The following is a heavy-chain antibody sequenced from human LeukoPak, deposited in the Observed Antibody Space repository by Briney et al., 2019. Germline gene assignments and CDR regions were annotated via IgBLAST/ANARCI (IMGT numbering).Heavy chain of an antibody. V-gene: IGHV3-30*02. Sequence: GGSLRLSCAASGFTFSSYGMSWVRQAPGKGLEWVAFIRYDGSTQYYADSVKGRFTISRDNSKNTLYLQLNSLRTEDTAVYYCARGLGYCFDSWGQGTLVTVSS. CDR1: GFTFSSYG. CDR3: ARGLGYCFDS. D-gene: IGHD3-10*01. J-gene: IGHJ4*02. CDR2: IRYDGSTQ.